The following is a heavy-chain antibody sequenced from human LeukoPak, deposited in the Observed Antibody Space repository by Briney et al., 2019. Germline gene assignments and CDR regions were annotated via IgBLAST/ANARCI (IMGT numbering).Heavy chain of an antibody. V-gene: IGHV4-59*01. CDR3: ARGPYGSGSYGDY. Sequence: PSETLSLTCTVSGGSISSYYWSWIRQPPGKGLEWIGYIYYSGSTNYNPSLKSRVTISVDTSKNQFSLKLSSVTAADTAVYYCARGPYGSGSYGDYWGQGTLVPSPQ. CDR1: GGSISSYY. CDR2: IYYSGST. D-gene: IGHD3-10*01. J-gene: IGHJ4*02.